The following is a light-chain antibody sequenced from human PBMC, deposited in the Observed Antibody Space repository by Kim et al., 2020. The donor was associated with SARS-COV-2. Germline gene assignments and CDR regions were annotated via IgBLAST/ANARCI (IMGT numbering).Light chain of an antibody. CDR2: KTY. J-gene: IGKJ1*01. Sequence: DIEMTQSPSTLSASVGDRVTITCRASQTIGNRLAWYQQKPGKAPRLLIYKTYSLERGVPPRFGGTGSGTEFTLTISGLQPDDFATYYCQEYSSYSFGQGTKV. CDR3: QEYSSYS. V-gene: IGKV1-5*03. CDR1: QTIGNR.